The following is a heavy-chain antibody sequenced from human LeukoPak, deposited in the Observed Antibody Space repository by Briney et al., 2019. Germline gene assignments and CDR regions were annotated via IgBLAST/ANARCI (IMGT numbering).Heavy chain of an antibody. J-gene: IGHJ6*03. CDR3: ARDGYSNYGAYYYYMDV. CDR1: GGTFSSYA. Sequence: SVKVSCKASGGTFSSYAISWVRQAPGQGLEWMGGIIPIFGTANYAQKFQGRVTITADKSTSTAYMELSSLRSEDTAVYYCARDGYSNYGAYYYYMDVWGKGTTVTVSS. V-gene: IGHV1-69*06. CDR2: IIPIFGTA. D-gene: IGHD4-11*01.